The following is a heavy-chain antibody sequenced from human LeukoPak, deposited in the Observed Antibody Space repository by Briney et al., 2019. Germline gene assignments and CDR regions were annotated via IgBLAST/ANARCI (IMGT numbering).Heavy chain of an antibody. CDR2: IIPIFGTA. V-gene: IGHV1-69*05. J-gene: IGHJ4*02. D-gene: IGHD2-8*01. CDR3: AREHPDVVLMVCAAQGVGFDY. Sequence: SVKVSCKASGGTFSSYAISWVRQAPGQGLEWMGRIIPIFGTANYAQKFQGRVTITTDESTSTAYMELSSLRSEDTAVYYCAREHPDVVLMVCAAQGVGFDYWGQGTLVTVSS. CDR1: GGTFSSYA.